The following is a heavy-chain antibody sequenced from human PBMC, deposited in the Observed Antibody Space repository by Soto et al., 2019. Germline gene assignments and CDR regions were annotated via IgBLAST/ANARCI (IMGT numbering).Heavy chain of an antibody. CDR1: GGTFSSYA. CDR2: IIPNFGTA. D-gene: IGHD6-13*01. J-gene: IGHJ6*02. V-gene: IGHV1-69*01. CDR3: ASGKQQLDYDYYSGMDV. Sequence: QVQLVQSGAEVKKPGSSVKVSCKASGGTFSSYAISWVRQAPGQGLEWMGGIIPNFGTANYAQKFQGRVTITADESTSTAYMAVSRLRSEDTAVYYCASGKQQLDYDYYSGMDVWGQGTTVTVSS.